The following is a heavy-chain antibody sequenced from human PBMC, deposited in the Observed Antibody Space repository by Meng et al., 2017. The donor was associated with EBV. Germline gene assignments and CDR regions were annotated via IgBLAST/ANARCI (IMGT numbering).Heavy chain of an antibody. CDR1: PSPFPTSL. CDR2: LRPSTANT. CDR3: ASAEHYGDYVFEY. Sequence: VSSPPSPSPFPTSLLPCVLPPPGHCLHLLASLRPSTANTNYAQKLQGRVNMTTDTSTSTAYMELRRLRSDDTAVYYCASAEHYGDYVFEYWGQGTLVTVAS. D-gene: IGHD4-17*01. V-gene: IGHV1-18*01. J-gene: IGHJ4*02.